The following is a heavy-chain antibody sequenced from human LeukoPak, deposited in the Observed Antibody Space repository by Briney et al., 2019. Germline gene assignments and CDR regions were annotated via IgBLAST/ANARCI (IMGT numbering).Heavy chain of an antibody. V-gene: IGHV1-69*05. D-gene: IGHD3-3*01. CDR2: IIPIFGTA. J-gene: IGHJ4*02. CDR1: GGTFSSYA. Sequence: SVKVSCKASGGTFSSYAISWVRQAPGQGLEWMGGIIPIFGTANYAQKFQGRVTITTDESTSTAYMELSSLRSEDTAVYYCASSSRITIFGVVKRPLDYWGQGTLVTVSS. CDR3: ASSSRITIFGVVKRPLDY.